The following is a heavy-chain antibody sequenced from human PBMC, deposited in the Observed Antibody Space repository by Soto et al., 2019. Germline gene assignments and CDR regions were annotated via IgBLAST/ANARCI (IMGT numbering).Heavy chain of an antibody. V-gene: IGHV3-7*03. Sequence: GGSLRLSCAASGFRFGDYWMSWVRQAPGKGLEWVAHMKKDGSEKYYVDSVKGRFTVSRDNTKSSLYLQMSSLRAEDTAVYYCAKLGSGYYSGLYFDYWGQGTLVTVSS. CDR1: GFRFGDYW. CDR2: MKKDGSEK. CDR3: AKLGSGYYSGLYFDY. D-gene: IGHD5-12*01. J-gene: IGHJ4*02.